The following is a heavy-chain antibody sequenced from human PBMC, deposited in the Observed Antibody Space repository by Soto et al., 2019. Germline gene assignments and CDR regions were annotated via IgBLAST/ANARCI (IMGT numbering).Heavy chain of an antibody. V-gene: IGHV1-2*02. CDR2: INPNTGGT. Sequence: AASVKVSCKASGYTFTGHYIHWVRQAPGQGLAWMGWINPNTGGTNYAQKFQGRVTMSRATNITTAYMDLSRLRSDDTAVYYCARHRLFYGDYGDAFDIWGQGTMVTVSS. J-gene: IGHJ3*02. D-gene: IGHD4-17*01. CDR3: ARHRLFYGDYGDAFDI. CDR1: GYTFTGHY.